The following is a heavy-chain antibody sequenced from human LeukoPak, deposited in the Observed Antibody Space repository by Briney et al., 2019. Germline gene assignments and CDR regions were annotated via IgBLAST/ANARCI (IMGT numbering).Heavy chain of an antibody. J-gene: IGHJ3*02. CDR2: INPNSWNT. Sequence: ASVKVSCKASGYTFTSYDINWVRQATAQGLEWVGGINPNSWNTGYAQKFQGRVTITRNTSISTAYMELSSLRSEDTAVYYCASSNYYDSSGRPSDAFDIWGQGTMVTVHS. CDR1: GYTFTSYD. CDR3: ASSNYYDSSGRPSDAFDI. D-gene: IGHD3-22*01. V-gene: IGHV1-8*01.